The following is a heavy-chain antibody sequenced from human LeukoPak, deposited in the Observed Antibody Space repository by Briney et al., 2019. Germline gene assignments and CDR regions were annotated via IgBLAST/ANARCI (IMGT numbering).Heavy chain of an antibody. CDR1: GYTFTSYG. CDR2: ISAYNGNT. CDR3: ARERAAGKTKFDY. V-gene: IGHV1-18*01. Sequence: ASVKVSCKASGYTFTSYGISWVRQAPGQGLEWMGWISAYNGNTKHAQKVQGRVTMTTDTSTSTVYMELSSLRSEDTAVYYCARERAAGKTKFDYWGQGTLVTVSS. J-gene: IGHJ4*02. D-gene: IGHD6-13*01.